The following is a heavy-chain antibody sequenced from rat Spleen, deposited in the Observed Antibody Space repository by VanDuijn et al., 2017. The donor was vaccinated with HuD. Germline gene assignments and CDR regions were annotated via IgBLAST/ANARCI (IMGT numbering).Heavy chain of an antibody. CDR3: ARRHFGYTDYFDY. J-gene: IGHJ2*01. Sequence: EVQLVESDGGLVQPGRSLKLSCAASGFTFSDYYMAWVRQAPAKGLEWVATISYDGGRNFYRDSVKGRFTISRDNAKNSLSLQMDSLRSEDTATYYCARRHFGYTDYFDYWGQGVMVTVSS. CDR1: GFTFSDYY. V-gene: IGHV5-29*01. CDR2: ISYDGGRN. D-gene: IGHD1-4*01.